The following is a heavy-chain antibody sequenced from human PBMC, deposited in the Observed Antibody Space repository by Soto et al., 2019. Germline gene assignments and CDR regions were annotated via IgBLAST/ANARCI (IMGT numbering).Heavy chain of an antibody. CDR2: ISGSGGST. V-gene: IGHV3-23*01. D-gene: IGHD5-18*01. J-gene: IGHJ4*02. Sequence: HPGGSLRLSCAASGFTFSSYAMSWVRQAPGKGLEWVSAISGSGGSTYYADSVKGRFTISRDNSKNTLYLQMNSLRAEDTAVYYCANQRVRYSYGNQPDYWGQGTLVTVSS. CDR3: ANQRVRYSYGNQPDY. CDR1: GFTFSSYA.